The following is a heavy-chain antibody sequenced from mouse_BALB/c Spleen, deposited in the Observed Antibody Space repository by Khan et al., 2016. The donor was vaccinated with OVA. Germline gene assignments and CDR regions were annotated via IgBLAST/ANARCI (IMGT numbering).Heavy chain of an antibody. J-gene: IGHJ2*01. CDR1: GYSITSDYA. CDR2: ISYSGNT. CDR3: ARIYGGDFDY. V-gene: IGHV3-2*02. D-gene: IGHD1-1*01. Sequence: EVQLQESGPGLVKPSQSLSLTCTVTGYSITSDYAWNWIRQIPGNKLGWMGYISYSGNTKYNPSLKSRISITRDTSKNQFFLQLNSVTTEDTATYYCARIYGGDFDYWGQGTTLTVSS.